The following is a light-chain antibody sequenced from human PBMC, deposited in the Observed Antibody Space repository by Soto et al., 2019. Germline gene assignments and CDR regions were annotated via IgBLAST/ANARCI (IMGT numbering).Light chain of an antibody. Sequence: QSALTQPGSVSGSPGQSITISCTGTSSDVGGYNYVSWYQQHPGKAPKLMIYEVTNRPSGVSTRFSGPKSGNTASLTISGLQAEDEADYYCCSFTSGNTAYVFGTGTKVTVL. CDR2: EVT. V-gene: IGLV2-14*01. CDR3: CSFTSGNTAYV. J-gene: IGLJ1*01. CDR1: SSDVGGYNY.